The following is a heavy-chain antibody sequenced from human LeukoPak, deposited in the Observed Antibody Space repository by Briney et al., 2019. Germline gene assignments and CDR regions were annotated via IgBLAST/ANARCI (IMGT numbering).Heavy chain of an antibody. CDR1: GGSISSGGYY. CDR3: ARDWGGGGSFDY. V-gene: IGHV4-31*03. Sequence: SQTLSLTCTVSGGSISSGGYYWSWIRQRPGKGLEWIGYIYYSGSTYYNPSLKSRVTISVDTSKNQFSLKLSSVTAADTAVYYCARDWGGGGSFDYWGQGTLVTVSS. CDR2: IYYSGST. J-gene: IGHJ4*02. D-gene: IGHD3-10*01.